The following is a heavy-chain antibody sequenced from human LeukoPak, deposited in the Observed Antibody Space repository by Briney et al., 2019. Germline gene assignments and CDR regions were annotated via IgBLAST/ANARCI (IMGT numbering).Heavy chain of an antibody. CDR1: AFTFSRYG. CDR3: ARLREIPVFGVVTKSTSYFDY. J-gene: IGHJ4*02. V-gene: IGHV3-33*01. CDR2: ILDDGSNK. Sequence: GGSLRLSCAASAFTFSRYGMHWVRQAPCKGLEWVALILDDGSNKYYADSVKGRFTISRDNAKNSLYLQMNSLRAEDTAVYYCARLREIPVFGVVTKSTSYFDYWGQGTLVTVSS. D-gene: IGHD3-3*01.